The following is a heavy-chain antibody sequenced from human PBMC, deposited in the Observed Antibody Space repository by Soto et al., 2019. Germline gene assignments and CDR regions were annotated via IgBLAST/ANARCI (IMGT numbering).Heavy chain of an antibody. D-gene: IGHD2-2*01. CDR2: IIPLFNAT. CDR1: GGIFKNFD. J-gene: IGHJ4*02. Sequence: SVKVSCKTSGGIFKNFDIGWVRQSPGQGLEWMGEIIPLFNATNYAQKFRGRVTVTADESTRTAYMELTRLTYDDTAVYFCAINAERNAQKFDFWGQGTLVAVSS. CDR3: AINAERNAQKFDF. V-gene: IGHV1-69*01.